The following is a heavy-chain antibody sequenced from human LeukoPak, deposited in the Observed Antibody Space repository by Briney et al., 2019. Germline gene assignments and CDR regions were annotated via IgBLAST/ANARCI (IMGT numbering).Heavy chain of an antibody. CDR1: GGSFSGYY. CDR3: ARGRITIFGVVSFGAFGI. V-gene: IGHV4-34*01. J-gene: IGHJ3*02. Sequence: SETLSLTCAVYGGSFSGYYWSWIRQPPGKGLEWIGEINHSGSTNYNPSLKSRVTISVDTSKNQFSLKLSSVTAADTAVYYCARGRITIFGVVSFGAFGIWGQGTMVTVSS. CDR2: INHSGST. D-gene: IGHD3-3*01.